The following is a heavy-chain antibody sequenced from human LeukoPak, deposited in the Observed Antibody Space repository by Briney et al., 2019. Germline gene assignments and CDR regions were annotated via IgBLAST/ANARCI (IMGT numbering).Heavy chain of an antibody. CDR3: ARVERGSSYYFDY. V-gene: IGHV4-59*01. D-gene: IGHD6-6*01. CDR2: IYYSGST. CDR1: GGSTSSXX. J-gene: IGHJ4*02. Sequence: GGSTSSXXXXXXXXXPGKXXXXIGHIYYSGSTNYSPSLKSRVTISVDTSKNQFSLKLSSVTAADTAVYYCARVERGSSYYFDYWGQGTLVTVSS.